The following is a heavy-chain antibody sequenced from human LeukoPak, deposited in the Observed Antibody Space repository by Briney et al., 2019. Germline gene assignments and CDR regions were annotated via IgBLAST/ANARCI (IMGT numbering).Heavy chain of an antibody. D-gene: IGHD4-17*01. J-gene: IGHJ6*03. Sequence: GGSLRLSCAASGFTFSSYSMNWVRQAPGKGLQWVSYISSSNSTIYYADSVKGRFTIFRDNAKNSLYLQMNSLRAEGTAVYYCAREGGDYYYYYYMDVWGKGTTVTVSS. CDR1: GFTFSSYS. CDR2: ISSSNSTI. V-gene: IGHV3-48*01. CDR3: AREGGDYYYYYYMDV.